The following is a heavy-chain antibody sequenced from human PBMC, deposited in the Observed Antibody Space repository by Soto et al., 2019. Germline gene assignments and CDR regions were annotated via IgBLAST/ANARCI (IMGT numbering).Heavy chain of an antibody. Sequence: GGSLRLSCAASGFTFSGYAMSWVRQAPGKGLEWVSAISGSGGSTYYADSVKGRFTISRDNSKNTLYLQMNSLRAEDTAVYYCAKKVPYYDFWSGYMEYFQHGGQGTLVTVSS. J-gene: IGHJ1*01. D-gene: IGHD3-3*01. CDR3: AKKVPYYDFWSGYMEYFQH. V-gene: IGHV3-23*01. CDR1: GFTFSGYA. CDR2: ISGSGGST.